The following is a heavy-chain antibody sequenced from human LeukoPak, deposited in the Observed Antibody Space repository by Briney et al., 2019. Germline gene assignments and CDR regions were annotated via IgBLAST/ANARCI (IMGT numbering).Heavy chain of an antibody. CDR2: IYYSGST. J-gene: IGHJ6*03. Sequence: PSETLSLTCTVSGDSISSYYWSWIRQPPGKGLEWIGCIYYSGSTNYNPSLKSRVTISVDASKNQFSLKLSSVTAADTAVYYCARGRSSTNYYMDVWGKGTTVTVSS. D-gene: IGHD1-26*01. V-gene: IGHV4-59*01. CDR1: GDSISSYY. CDR3: ARGRSSTNYYMDV.